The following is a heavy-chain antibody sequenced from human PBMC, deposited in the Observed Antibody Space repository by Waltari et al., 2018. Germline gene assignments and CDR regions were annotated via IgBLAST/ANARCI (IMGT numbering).Heavy chain of an antibody. V-gene: IGHV1-8*01. J-gene: IGHJ4*02. CDR2: MNPNSGNT. CDR1: GYTFTSYD. D-gene: IGHD3-10*01. CDR3: ARARVRHYYGSGSSVY. Sequence: QVQLVQSGAEVKKPGASVKVSCKASGYTFTSYDINWVRQATGQGLEWVGWMNPNSGNTGDAQKFQGRGTMTRNTSISTAYMELSSLRSEDTAVYYCARARVRHYYGSGSSVYWGQGTLVTVSS.